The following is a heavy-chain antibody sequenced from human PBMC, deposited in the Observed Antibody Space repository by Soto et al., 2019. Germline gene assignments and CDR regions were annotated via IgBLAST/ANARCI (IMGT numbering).Heavy chain of an antibody. Sequence: SETLSLTCTVSGGXISSYYWSWIRQPPGKGLEWIGYIYYSGSTNYNPSLKSRVTISVDTSKNQFSLKLSSVTAADTAVYYCARWYGGSLDYWGQGTLVTVSS. CDR1: GGXISSYY. D-gene: IGHD2-15*01. V-gene: IGHV4-59*01. CDR3: ARWYGGSLDY. J-gene: IGHJ4*02. CDR2: IYYSGST.